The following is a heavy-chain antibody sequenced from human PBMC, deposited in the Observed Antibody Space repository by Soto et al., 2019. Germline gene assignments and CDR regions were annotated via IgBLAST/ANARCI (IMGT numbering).Heavy chain of an antibody. Sequence: ASVKVSCKVSGYTLTVLSMHWVRQAPGKGLEWMGGFDPEDGETIYAQKFQGRVTMTEDTSTDTAYMELSSLRSEDTAVYYCATGPGAVAGTSYWGQGTLVTVSS. D-gene: IGHD6-19*01. V-gene: IGHV1-24*01. CDR1: GYTLTVLS. CDR2: FDPEDGET. J-gene: IGHJ4*02. CDR3: ATGPGAVAGTSY.